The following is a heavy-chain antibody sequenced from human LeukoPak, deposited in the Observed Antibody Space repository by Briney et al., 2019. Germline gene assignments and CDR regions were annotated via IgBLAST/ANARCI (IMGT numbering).Heavy chain of an antibody. V-gene: IGHV4-31*01. CDR2: NYYSRST. CDR1: VGSLSSYGYY. Sequence: SEALSLTCTVSVGSLSSYGYYWSWIRHHPGEGLEWIGYNYYSRSTYYHPSLKSPVTISVDTSKNQFCMKRSSVTAADMAVYYCAGALYGGNGWNYYGMYVWGQGTTVTVSS. D-gene: IGHD4-23*01. CDR3: AGALYGGNGWNYYGMYV. J-gene: IGHJ6*02.